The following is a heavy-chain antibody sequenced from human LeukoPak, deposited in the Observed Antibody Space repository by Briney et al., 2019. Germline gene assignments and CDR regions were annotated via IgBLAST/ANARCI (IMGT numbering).Heavy chain of an antibody. D-gene: IGHD3-10*01. CDR3: TRARSYGSRPYWYFDL. Sequence: SETLSLTCTVSGGSISSSSYYWSWIRQPPGKGLEWIGSFYYSGTTNYSPSLKSRVTISGDTSKNQFSLKLSSVTAADTAVYYCTRARSYGSRPYWYFDLWAVAPWSLSPQ. CDR2: FYYSGTT. CDR1: GGSISSSSYY. J-gene: IGHJ2*01. V-gene: IGHV4-61*01.